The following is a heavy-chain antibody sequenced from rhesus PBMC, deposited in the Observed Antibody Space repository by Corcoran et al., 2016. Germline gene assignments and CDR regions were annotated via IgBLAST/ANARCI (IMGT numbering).Heavy chain of an antibody. Sequence: EVQLVQSGAEVKRPGESLKISCQTSGYSFTNYWINWVRQMPGKGLECMGAIDPSDSEPSYSPSCQCQVTISADKSISTTYLQWSSLKASDSATYYCAKESHYGLDSWGQGVVVTVSS. CDR1: GYSFTNYW. J-gene: IGHJ6*01. V-gene: IGHV5-2*01. CDR2: IDPSDSEP. CDR3: AKESHYGLDS.